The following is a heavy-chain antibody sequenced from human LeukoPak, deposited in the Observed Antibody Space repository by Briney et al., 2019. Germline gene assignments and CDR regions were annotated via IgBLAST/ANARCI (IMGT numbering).Heavy chain of an antibody. CDR3: ASYCSGGSCVDY. Sequence: GGSLRLSCAASGFTFSSYSMNWVRQAPGKGLEWVSSISSSSSYIYYADSVKGRFTISRDNAKNSLYLQMNSLRAEDTAVYYWASYCSGGSCVDYGGQGTLVTVSS. J-gene: IGHJ4*02. D-gene: IGHD2-15*01. CDR1: GFTFSSYS. V-gene: IGHV3-21*01. CDR2: ISSSSSYI.